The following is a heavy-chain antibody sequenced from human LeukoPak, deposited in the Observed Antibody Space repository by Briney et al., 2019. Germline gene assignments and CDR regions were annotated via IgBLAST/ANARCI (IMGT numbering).Heavy chain of an antibody. CDR2: IKQDGSEE. Sequence: PGGSLRLSCAASGFTFSNYWMSWVRQAPGKGLEWVAKIKQDGSEEYYVDSVKGRFTISRDNSNNTLYLQMNNLRTEDTAVYYCARGLQQQQILGDYYYGMDVWGQGTTVTVSS. J-gene: IGHJ6*02. CDR1: GFTFSNYW. CDR3: ARGLQQQQILGDYYYGMDV. V-gene: IGHV3-7*03. D-gene: IGHD6-13*01.